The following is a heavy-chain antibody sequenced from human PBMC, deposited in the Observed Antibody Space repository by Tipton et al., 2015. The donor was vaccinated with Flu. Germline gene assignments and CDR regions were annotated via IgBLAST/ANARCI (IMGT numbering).Heavy chain of an antibody. V-gene: IGHV3-21*05. D-gene: IGHD5-24*01. CDR1: GFTFSSYS. CDR3: ARGLRGGYNPIAFDY. Sequence: SLRLSCAASGFTFSSYSMNWVRQAPGKGLEWVSYISSSSSYIYYADSVKGRFTISRDNAKNSLYLQMNSLRAEDTAVYYCARGLRGGYNPIAFDYWGQGTLVTVSS. CDR2: ISSSSSYI. J-gene: IGHJ4*02.